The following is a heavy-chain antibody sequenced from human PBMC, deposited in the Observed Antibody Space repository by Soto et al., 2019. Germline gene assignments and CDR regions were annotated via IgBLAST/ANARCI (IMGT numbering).Heavy chain of an antibody. Sequence: PGGSLRLSCAASGFTFSSYEFNWVRQAPGKGLEWLSYITNSGSTKYYADSVKGRFTISRDNAKNSLDLQMNSLRAEDTAVYYCAGEGYHFYALDVWGEGTTVTVSS. V-gene: IGHV3-48*03. CDR3: AGEGYHFYALDV. CDR1: GFTFSSYE. CDR2: ITNSGSTK. J-gene: IGHJ6*04. D-gene: IGHD6-13*01.